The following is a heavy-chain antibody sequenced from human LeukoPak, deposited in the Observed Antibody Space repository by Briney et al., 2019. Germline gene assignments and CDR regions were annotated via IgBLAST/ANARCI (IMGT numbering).Heavy chain of an antibody. J-gene: IGHJ5*02. CDR1: GGSFSGYY. CDR3: ARERFGELSNWFDP. CDR2: INHSGST. Sequence: ETLSLTCAVYGGSFSGYYWSWIRQPPGKGLEWIGEINHSGSTNYNPSLKSRVTISVDTSKNQFSLKLSSVTAADTAVYYCARERFGELSNWFDPWGQGTLVTVSS. V-gene: IGHV4-34*01. D-gene: IGHD3-10*01.